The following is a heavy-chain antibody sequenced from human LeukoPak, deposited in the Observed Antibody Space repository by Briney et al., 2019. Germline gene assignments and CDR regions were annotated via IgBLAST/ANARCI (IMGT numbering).Heavy chain of an antibody. CDR2: IKQDGSEK. CDR3: ARDRAYDGGYYMDV. D-gene: IGHD4-23*01. CDR1: GFTFSSYW. Sequence: PGGSLRLSCAASGFTFSSYWMSWVRQAPGKGLEWVANIKQDGSEKYYVDSVKGRFTISRDNAKNSLYLQMNSLRAEDTAVYYCARDRAYDGGYYMDVWGKGTTVTVSS. J-gene: IGHJ6*03. V-gene: IGHV3-7*01.